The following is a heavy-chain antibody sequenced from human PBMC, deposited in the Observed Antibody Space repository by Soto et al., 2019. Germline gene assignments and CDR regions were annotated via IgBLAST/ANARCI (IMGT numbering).Heavy chain of an antibody. CDR2: IYHSGST. CDR1: GGSISSGGYS. CDR3: ARASNVMGNYPTFDY. D-gene: IGHD1-7*01. V-gene: IGHV4-30-2*01. Sequence: PSETLSLTCAVSGGSISSGGYSWSWIRQPPGKGLEWIGYIYHSGSTYYNPSLKSRVTISVDRSKNQCSLKLSSVTAADTAVYYCARASNVMGNYPTFDYWGQGTLVTV. J-gene: IGHJ4*02.